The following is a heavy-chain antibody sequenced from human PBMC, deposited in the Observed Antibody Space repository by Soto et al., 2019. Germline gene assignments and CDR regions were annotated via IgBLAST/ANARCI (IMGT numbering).Heavy chain of an antibody. Sequence: GASVKVSCTACGYTFTSYAVHRVRQAPGQRLEWMGWINAGNGNTKYSQKFQGRVTITRDTSASTAYMELSSLRSEDTAVYYCARPTSGTTFDYWGQGTLVTVSS. D-gene: IGHD1-1*01. CDR2: INAGNGNT. V-gene: IGHV1-3*01. J-gene: IGHJ4*02. CDR3: ARPTSGTTFDY. CDR1: GYTFTSYA.